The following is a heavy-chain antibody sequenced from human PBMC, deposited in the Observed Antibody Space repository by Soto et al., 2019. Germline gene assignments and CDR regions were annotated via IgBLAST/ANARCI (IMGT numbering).Heavy chain of an antibody. CDR3: SRLVQWELPEYFQH. CDR2: IDYSGSA. D-gene: IGHD1-26*01. Sequence: PSETLSLTCTVSGDSILNTIYYWGWIRQPPGKGLEWIGTIDYSGSAQYTPSLKSRVTMSVDTSKNQFSLKLTSVTAADTAVYYCSRLVQWELPEYFQHWGQGTLVTVSS. CDR1: GDSILNTIYY. V-gene: IGHV4-39*01. J-gene: IGHJ1*01.